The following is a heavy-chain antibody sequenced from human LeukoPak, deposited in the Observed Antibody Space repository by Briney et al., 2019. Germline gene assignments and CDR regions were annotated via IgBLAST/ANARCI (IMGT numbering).Heavy chain of an antibody. CDR2: ISSSGSTI. V-gene: IGHV3-48*03. J-gene: IGHJ4*02. CDR3: ARESERQWLFRRGIYFDY. Sequence: GGSLRLSCAASGFTFSSYEMNWVRQAPGKGLEWVSYISSSGSTIYYADSVKGRVTISRDNAKNSLYLQMNSLRAEDTAVYYCARESERQWLFRRGIYFDYWGQGTLVTVSS. CDR1: GFTFSSYE. D-gene: IGHD6-19*01.